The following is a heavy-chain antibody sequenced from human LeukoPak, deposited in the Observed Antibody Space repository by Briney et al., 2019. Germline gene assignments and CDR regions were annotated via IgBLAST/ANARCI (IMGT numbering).Heavy chain of an antibody. CDR3: ATGSSRYYYYMDV. D-gene: IGHD3-10*01. J-gene: IGHJ6*03. CDR1: GGSIRSNSYY. V-gene: IGHV4-39*01. Sequence: PSETLSLTCTVSGGSIRSNSYYWGWIRQPPGKGLEWIGSIYFSGNTYYNPSLKSRVTISVDMSKNQFSLKLSSVTAADTAVYYCATGSSRYYYYMDVWGKGTTVTVSS. CDR2: IYFSGNT.